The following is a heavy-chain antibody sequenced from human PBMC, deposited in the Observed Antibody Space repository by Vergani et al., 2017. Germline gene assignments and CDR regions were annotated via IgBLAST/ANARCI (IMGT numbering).Heavy chain of an antibody. V-gene: IGHV3-21*01. D-gene: IGHD6-19*01. Sequence: EVQLVESGGGLVKPGGSLRLSCAASGFTFSSYSMNWVRQAPGKGLDWVSSISSSSSYIYYADSVKGRFTISRDNAKNSLYLQMNSLRAEDTAVYYCARDLLAVADYCMDVWGQGTTVTVSS. CDR2: ISSSSSYI. J-gene: IGHJ6*02. CDR3: ARDLLAVADYCMDV. CDR1: GFTFSSYS.